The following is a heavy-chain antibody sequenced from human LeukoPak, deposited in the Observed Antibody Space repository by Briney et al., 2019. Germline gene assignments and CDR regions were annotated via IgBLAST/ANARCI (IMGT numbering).Heavy chain of an antibody. CDR3: ARDRGIWLGELLSPRGYYYYYGMDV. Sequence: QAGGSPRLSCAASGFTFSSYAMHWVRQAPGKGLEYVSAISSNGGSTYYANSVKGRFTISRDNSKNTLYLQMGSLRAEDMAVYYCARDRGIWLGELLSPRGYYYYYGMDVWGQGTTVTVSS. CDR2: ISSNGGST. D-gene: IGHD3-10*01. J-gene: IGHJ6*02. V-gene: IGHV3-64*01. CDR1: GFTFSSYA.